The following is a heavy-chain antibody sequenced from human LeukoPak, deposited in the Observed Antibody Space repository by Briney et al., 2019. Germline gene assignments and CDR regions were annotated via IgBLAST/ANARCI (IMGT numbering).Heavy chain of an antibody. D-gene: IGHD3-16*01. CDR1: GGSFSGYY. CDR3: ARDRGGGWFDP. Sequence: PETLSLTCAVYGGSFSGYYWIWIRQPPGKGLEWIGEINHSESTNYHPSLKSRVTISEETSKNQFSLKLSSVTAADTAVYYCARDRGGGWFDPWGQGTLVTVSS. J-gene: IGHJ5*02. V-gene: IGHV4-34*01. CDR2: INHSEST.